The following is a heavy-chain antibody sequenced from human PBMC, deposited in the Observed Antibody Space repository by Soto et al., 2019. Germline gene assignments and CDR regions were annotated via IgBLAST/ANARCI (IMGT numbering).Heavy chain of an antibody. Sequence: SETLSLTCTVSGGSISSYYWSWIRQPPGKGLEWIGYIYYSGSTNYNPSLKSRVTISVDTSKNQFSLKLSSVTAADTAVYYCARGSGGSFYYYMDVWGKGTTVTVSS. CDR3: ARGSGGSFYYYMDV. CDR1: GGSISSYY. CDR2: IYYSGST. D-gene: IGHD2-15*01. V-gene: IGHV4-59*08. J-gene: IGHJ6*03.